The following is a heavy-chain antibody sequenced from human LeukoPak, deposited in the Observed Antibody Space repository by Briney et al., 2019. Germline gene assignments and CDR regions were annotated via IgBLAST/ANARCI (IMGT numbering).Heavy chain of an antibody. V-gene: IGHV3-43*02. Sequence: GGSLRLSCAASGSTFDDYAMHWVRQAPGKGLEWVSLISGDGASTYYADSVKGRFTISRDNSKNSLYLQMNSLRTEDTALYYCAKVYYDFWSGYYTPTLYYYGMDVWGQGTTVTVSS. CDR1: GSTFDDYA. D-gene: IGHD3-3*01. CDR2: ISGDGAST. J-gene: IGHJ6*02. CDR3: AKVYYDFWSGYYTPTLYYYGMDV.